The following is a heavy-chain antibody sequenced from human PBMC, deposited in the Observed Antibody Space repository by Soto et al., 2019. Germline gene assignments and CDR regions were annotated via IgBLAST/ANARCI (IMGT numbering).Heavy chain of an antibody. CDR2: MNPNSGNT. J-gene: IGHJ5*02. Sequence: GASVKVSCKASGYSFTSYDINWVRQATGQGLEWMGWMNPNSGNTGYAQKFQGRVTMTRNTSISTAYMELSSLRSDDTAVYYCARTNYDILTGYSPHWFDPWGQGTLVTVSS. CDR3: ARTNYDILTGYSPHWFDP. V-gene: IGHV1-8*01. CDR1: GYSFTSYD. D-gene: IGHD3-9*01.